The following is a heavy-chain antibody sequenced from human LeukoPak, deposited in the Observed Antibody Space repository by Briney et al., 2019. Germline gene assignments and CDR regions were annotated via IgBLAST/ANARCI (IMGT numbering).Heavy chain of an antibody. CDR1: GFTFSSYW. CDR3: ARDSNSYGSGATIDY. D-gene: IGHD3-10*01. V-gene: IGHV3-74*01. J-gene: IGHJ4*02. Sequence: GGSLRLSCAASGFTFSSYWMHWVRQAPGKGLVWVSRILSDGSSISYADSVKGRFTISRDNSKNTLYLQMSSLRAEDTAVYYCARDSNSYGSGATIDYWGQGTLVTVSS. CDR2: ILSDGSSI.